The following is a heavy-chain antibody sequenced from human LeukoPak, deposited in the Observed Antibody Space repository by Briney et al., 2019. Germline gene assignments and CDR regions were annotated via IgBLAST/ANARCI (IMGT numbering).Heavy chain of an antibody. Sequence: SETLSLTCTVSGGSISSGSYYWSWIRQPAGKGLEWIGRIYTSGSTNYNPSLKSRVTISVDTSKNQFSLKLSSVTAADTAVYYCARVPVFGVVDDAFDIWGQGTMVTVSS. CDR2: IYTSGST. J-gene: IGHJ3*02. D-gene: IGHD3-3*01. CDR3: ARVPVFGVVDDAFDI. V-gene: IGHV4-61*02. CDR1: GGSISSGSYY.